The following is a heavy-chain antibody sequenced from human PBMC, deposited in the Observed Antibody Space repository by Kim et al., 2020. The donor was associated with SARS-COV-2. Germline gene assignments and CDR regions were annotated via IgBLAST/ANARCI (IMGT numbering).Heavy chain of an antibody. V-gene: IGHV3-30*18. CDR1: GFTFSPYG. Sequence: GGSLRLSCAASGFTFSPYGMHWLRQAPGKGLEWLAFISLDGSNTYYADSVKGRFTITRDNSKDTLYLKMNSRRPEDSAVYYCAKALTVVSKSSLDLWGQGTVVIVSS. D-gene: IGHD2-15*01. CDR2: ISLDGSNT. J-gene: IGHJ4*02. CDR3: AKALTVVSKSSLDL.